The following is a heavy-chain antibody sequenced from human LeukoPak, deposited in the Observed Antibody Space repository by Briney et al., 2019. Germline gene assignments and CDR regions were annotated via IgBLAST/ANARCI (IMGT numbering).Heavy chain of an antibody. CDR3: ARDQAVGATLVWFDP. CDR2: IYHSGSI. D-gene: IGHD1-26*01. CDR1: GYSISSNNY. V-gene: IGHV4-38-2*02. Sequence: SETLSLTCTVSGYSISSNNYWGWIRQPPGKGLEWIGNIYHSGSISYNPSLKSRVTTSVDTSKNQFSLKLSSVTAADTAVYYCARDQAVGATLVWFDPWGQGTLVTVSS. J-gene: IGHJ5*02.